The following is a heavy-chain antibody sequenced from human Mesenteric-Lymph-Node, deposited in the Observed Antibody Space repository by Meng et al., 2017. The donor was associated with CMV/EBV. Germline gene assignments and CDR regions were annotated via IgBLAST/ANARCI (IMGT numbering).Heavy chain of an antibody. D-gene: IGHD3-10*01. CDR1: YYSGGIYY. J-gene: IGHJ4*02. CDR3: ARELHYYGSGSYHFDY. CDR2: IYYSGST. Sequence: YYSGGIYYWSWIRQPPGKGLEWIGYIYYSGSTNYNPSLKSRVTISVDTSKNQFSLKLSSVTAADTAVYYCARELHYYGSGSYHFDYWGQGTLVTVSS. V-gene: IGHV4-61*01.